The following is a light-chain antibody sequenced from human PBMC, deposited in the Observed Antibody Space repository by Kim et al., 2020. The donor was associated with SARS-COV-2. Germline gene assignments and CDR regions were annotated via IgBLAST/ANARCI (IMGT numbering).Light chain of an antibody. V-gene: IGLV6-57*03. CDR3: QSYDSSKDCV. CDR2: DDN. Sequence: KTVTITCTRSSGSNASSYVHWYQQRPGSAPSTVIYDDNERPSGVPDRFSGSIDSSSTAASLTISGLRTEDEADYYCQSYDSSKDCVFGGGTQLTVL. CDR1: SGSNASSY. J-gene: IGLJ3*02.